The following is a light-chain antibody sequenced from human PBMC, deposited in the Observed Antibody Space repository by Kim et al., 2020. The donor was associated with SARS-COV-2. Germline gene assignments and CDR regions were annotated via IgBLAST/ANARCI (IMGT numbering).Light chain of an antibody. J-gene: IGKJ4*01. CDR3: QQYNNWPLT. Sequence: VPPGETATLSCRASQSVSSNLAWYQQKPGQAPRLLIYGASTRATGIPARFSGSGSGTEFTLTISSLQSEDFAVYYCQQYNNWPLTFGGGTKVDIK. V-gene: IGKV3-15*01. CDR2: GAS. CDR1: QSVSSN.